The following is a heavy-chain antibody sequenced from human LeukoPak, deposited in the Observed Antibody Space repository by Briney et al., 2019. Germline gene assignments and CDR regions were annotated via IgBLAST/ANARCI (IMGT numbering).Heavy chain of an antibody. D-gene: IGHD4/OR15-4a*01. CDR1: GFTFSSYS. Sequence: GGSLRLSCAASGFTFSSYSMNWVRQAPGQGLEWVSYISSSSSTIYYADSVKGRFTISRDNAKNSLYLQMNSLRAEDTAVYYCARDRAIDYWGQGTLVTVSS. J-gene: IGHJ4*02. CDR2: ISSSSSTI. V-gene: IGHV3-48*04. CDR3: ARDRAIDY.